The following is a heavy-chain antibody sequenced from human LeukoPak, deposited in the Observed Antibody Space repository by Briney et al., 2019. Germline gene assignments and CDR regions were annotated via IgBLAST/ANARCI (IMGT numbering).Heavy chain of an antibody. D-gene: IGHD2-2*02. CDR3: TTDLRYCSSTSCYIGPDAFDI. CDR2: IKSKTDGGTT. J-gene: IGHJ3*02. V-gene: IGHV3-15*01. Sequence: GGSLRLSCAASGFTFSNAWMSWVRQAPGKGLEWVGRIKSKTDGGTTGYAAPVKGRFTISRDDSKNTLYLQMNSLKTEGTAVYYCTTDLRYCSSTSCYIGPDAFDIWGQGTMVTVSS. CDR1: GFTFSNAW.